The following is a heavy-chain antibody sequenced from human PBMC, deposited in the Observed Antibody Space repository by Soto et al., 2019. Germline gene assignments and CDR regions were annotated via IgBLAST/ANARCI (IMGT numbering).Heavy chain of an antibody. J-gene: IGHJ4*02. Sequence: QLVESGGGLIQPGGSLRLSCAASGFTVSSYYMSWVRQAPGKGLEWVSVVYNTGSTYYADTVKGRFTIARDISKNMISLQMDSLRAEDTALYYCAREGMGFGYWGQGALVTVST. CDR3: AREGMGFGY. CDR2: VYNTGST. V-gene: IGHV3-53*01. D-gene: IGHD1-26*01. CDR1: GFTVSSYY.